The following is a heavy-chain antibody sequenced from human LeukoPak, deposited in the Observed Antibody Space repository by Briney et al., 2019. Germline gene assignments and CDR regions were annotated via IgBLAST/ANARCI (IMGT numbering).Heavy chain of an antibody. CDR2: IYYSGST. J-gene: IGHJ4*02. V-gene: IGHV4-39*07. D-gene: IGHD6-13*01. CDR3: ARARRGQQLVRVYFDY. CDR1: GGSISSSGYY. Sequence: PSETLSLTCTVSGGSISSSGYYWGWIRQPPGKGLEWIGSIYYSGSTYYNPSLKSRVTISVDTSKNQFSLKLSSVTAADTAVYYCARARRGQQLVRVYFDYWGQGTLVTVSS.